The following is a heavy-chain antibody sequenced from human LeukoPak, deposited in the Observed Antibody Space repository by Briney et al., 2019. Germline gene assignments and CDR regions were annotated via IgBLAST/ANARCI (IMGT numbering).Heavy chain of an antibody. Sequence: GGSLRLSCAASGFTFSSYAMSWVRQAPGKGLEWVSAISGSGGSTYYADSVKGRFTISRDNSKSTLYLQMNSLRAEDTAVYYCAKDRTDSSGYFDYWGQGTLVTVSS. J-gene: IGHJ4*02. V-gene: IGHV3-23*01. D-gene: IGHD3-22*01. CDR2: ISGSGGST. CDR1: GFTFSSYA. CDR3: AKDRTDSSGYFDY.